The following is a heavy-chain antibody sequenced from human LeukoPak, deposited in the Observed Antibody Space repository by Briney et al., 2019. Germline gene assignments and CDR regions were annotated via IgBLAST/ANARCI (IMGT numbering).Heavy chain of an antibody. CDR2: IYYSGST. V-gene: IGHV4-59*01. D-gene: IGHD3-3*01. CDR1: GGSISSYY. CDR3: AKAPPDIYDFWSGYTNNIRDLYYMDV. J-gene: IGHJ6*03. Sequence: SETLSLTCTVSGGSISSYYWSWIRQPPGKGLEWIGYIYYSGSTNYNPSLKSRVTISVDTSKNQFSLKLSSVTAADTAVYYCAKAPPDIYDFWSGYTNNIRDLYYMDVWGKGTTVTVSS.